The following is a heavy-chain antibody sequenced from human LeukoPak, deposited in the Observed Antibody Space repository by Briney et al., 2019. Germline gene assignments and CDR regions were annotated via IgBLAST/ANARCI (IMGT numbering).Heavy chain of an antibody. CDR2: FYSSGIT. CDR1: GVSISSYY. J-gene: IGHJ4*02. CDR3: ARGYCTNAVCSLGPTQA. Sequence: MPSETLSLTCTVSGVSISSYYWTWIRQPAGKGLEWIGRFYSSGITNYNPSLRSRVTMSVDRSKNQFSLNLTSVTAADTAVYYCARGYCTNAVCSLGPTQAWGQGTLVTVSS. V-gene: IGHV4-4*07. D-gene: IGHD2-8*01.